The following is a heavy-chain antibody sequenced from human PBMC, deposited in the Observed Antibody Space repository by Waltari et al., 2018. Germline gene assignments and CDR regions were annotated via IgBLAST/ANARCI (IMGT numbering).Heavy chain of an antibody. CDR1: GGSISSGGYS. CDR3: ARRYEITFGGVGNWFDP. V-gene: IGHV4-30-2*01. Sequence: QLQLQESGSGLVKPSQTLSLTCAVSGGSISSGGYSWSWIRQPPGKGLEWIGYIYHSGSTYYNPSLKSRVTISVDRSKNQFSLKLSSVTAADTAVYYYARRYEITFGGVGNWFDPWGQGTLVTVSS. J-gene: IGHJ5*02. CDR2: IYHSGST. D-gene: IGHD3-16*01.